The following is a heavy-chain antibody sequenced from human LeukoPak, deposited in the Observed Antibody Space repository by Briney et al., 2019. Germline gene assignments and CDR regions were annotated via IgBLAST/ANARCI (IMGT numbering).Heavy chain of an antibody. J-gene: IGHJ6*03. D-gene: IGHD3-10*01. V-gene: IGHV4-34*01. Sequence: SENLSFNCAVYGGSFSGYYWRWIRQPPGQGLEWIVEINHSGSTNYNPSLKSRVTISVDTSKSQFSLKLSSVTAADTAVYYCARGAPRGAGYYYYYMDVWGKGTTVTISS. CDR3: ARGAPRGAGYYYYYMDV. CDR1: GGSFSGYY. CDR2: INHSGST.